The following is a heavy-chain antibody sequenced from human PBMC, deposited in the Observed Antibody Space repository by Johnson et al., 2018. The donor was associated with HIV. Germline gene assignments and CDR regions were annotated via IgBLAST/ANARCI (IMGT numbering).Heavy chain of an antibody. CDR3: ARGSYDGDAFDI. Sequence: VQLLESGGGLVKPGGSLRLSCAASGFTFSDYYINWIRQAPGKGLEWVSYIDSSGSGIYYADSVKGRFTISRENAKNSLYLQVNSLRAGDTALYYCARGSYDGDAFDIWGQGTMVTVSS. V-gene: IGHV3-11*04. CDR1: GFTFSDYY. J-gene: IGHJ3*02. CDR2: IDSSGSGI. D-gene: IGHD1-26*01.